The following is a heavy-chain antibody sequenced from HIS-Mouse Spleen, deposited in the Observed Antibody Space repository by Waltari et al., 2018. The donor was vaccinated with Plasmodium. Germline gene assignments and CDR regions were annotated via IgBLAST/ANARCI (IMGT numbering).Heavy chain of an antibody. V-gene: IGHV3-66*01. J-gene: IGHJ4*02. CDR3: ARLGIPYVDTAMAVGY. Sequence: EVQLVESGGGLVQPGGSLRLSCAASGFTVSSNYMSWVCQAPGKGLEWVSVIYSGGSTYYADSVKGRFTISRDNSKNTLYLQMNSLRAEDTAVYYCARLGIPYVDTAMAVGYWGQGTLVTVAS. CDR1: GFTVSSNY. CDR2: IYSGGST. D-gene: IGHD5-18*01.